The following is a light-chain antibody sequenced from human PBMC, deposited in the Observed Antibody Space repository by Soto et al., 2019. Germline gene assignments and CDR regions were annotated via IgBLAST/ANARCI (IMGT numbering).Light chain of an antibody. J-gene: IGKJ4*02. CDR2: AAS. CDR1: QGISSY. CDR3: QQYYSYPLT. V-gene: IGKV1-8*01. Sequence: AIRMTQSPSSFSASTGDRVTITCRASQGISSYLAWYQQKPGKAPKLLIYAASTLQSGVPSMFSGCGPGTDFTLTISCLQSEDFATYYCQQYYSYPLTFGGGTKVDIK.